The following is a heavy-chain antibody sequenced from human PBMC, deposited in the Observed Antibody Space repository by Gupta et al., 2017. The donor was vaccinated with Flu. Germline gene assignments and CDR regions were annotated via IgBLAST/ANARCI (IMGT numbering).Heavy chain of an antibody. CDR2: ISHDVNKK. CDR3: TKHRSPFRRNGMDV. J-gene: IGHJ6*01. CDR1: GISLNSYT. Sequence: QVKLLQSGGGVVKPGASLTLSCASSGISLNSYTMNWVRQVPGRGLEWVASISHDVNKKYYVGSVEGRFTISRDNSKKAAYLEMNSLRSDDTGEYYCTKHRSPFRRNGMDVWGPGSTVVVSA. V-gene: IGHV3-30*18.